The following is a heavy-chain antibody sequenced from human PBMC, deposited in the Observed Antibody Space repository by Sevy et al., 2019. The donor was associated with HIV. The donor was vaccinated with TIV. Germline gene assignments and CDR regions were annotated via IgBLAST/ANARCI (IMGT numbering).Heavy chain of an antibody. V-gene: IGHV3-48*03. D-gene: IGHD4-17*01. Sequence: GGSLRLSCAASGFIFSSYEMSWVRQAPGKGLEWVSHISQSGGTTYYSDSVKGRFTISRDNAKNSLYLLMNSLRAEDTAIYYCARDLPPSATTVAHFDYWGQGTLVTVSS. CDR1: GFIFSSYE. CDR2: ISQSGGTT. CDR3: ARDLPPSATTVAHFDY. J-gene: IGHJ4*02.